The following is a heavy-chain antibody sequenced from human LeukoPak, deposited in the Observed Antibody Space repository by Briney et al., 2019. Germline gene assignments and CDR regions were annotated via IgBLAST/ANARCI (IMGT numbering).Heavy chain of an antibody. J-gene: IGHJ5*02. D-gene: IGHD1-26*01. CDR2: ISSSGSTI. CDR1: GFTFSSYE. V-gene: IGHV3-48*03. Sequence: GGSLRLSCAASGFTFSSYEMNWVRQAPGKGLEWVSYISSSGSTIYYADSVKGRFTISRDNAKNSLYLQMNSLRAEDTAVYYCARSFSDRYSGSYLSPPPDPSPNWFDPWGQGTLVTVSS. CDR3: ARSFSDRYSGSYLSPPPDPSPNWFDP.